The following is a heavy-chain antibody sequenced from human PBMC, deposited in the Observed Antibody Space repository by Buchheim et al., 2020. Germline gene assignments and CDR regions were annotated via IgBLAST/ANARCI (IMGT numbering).Heavy chain of an antibody. CDR3: ARDRGYYDSSGYYHDAFDI. V-gene: IGHV3-7*01. J-gene: IGHJ3*02. CDR1: GFTFSSYW. D-gene: IGHD3-22*01. Sequence: EVQLVESGGGLVQPGGSLRLSCAASGFTFSSYWMSWVRQAPGKGLEWVANIKQDGSEKYYVDSVKGRFTISRDHAKNSLYLQMNSLRAEDTAVYYCARDRGYYDSSGYYHDAFDIWGQGT. CDR2: IKQDGSEK.